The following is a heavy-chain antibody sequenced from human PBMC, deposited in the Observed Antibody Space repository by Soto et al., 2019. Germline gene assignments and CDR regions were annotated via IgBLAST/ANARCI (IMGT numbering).Heavy chain of an antibody. CDR3: ARGPYYDLIWNYYYMDV. Sequence: QVQLQESGPGLVKPSETLSLSCSVSGGSISGHYWSWVRQTPGKGLEWIGYMYYSGSTNYNPSLKERGIISVATSKHPFSVKLTSVTAADTAVYYCARGPYYDLIWNYYYMDVWGKGTTVTVSS. CDR1: GGSISGHY. D-gene: IGHD3-16*01. CDR2: MYYSGST. V-gene: IGHV4-59*08. J-gene: IGHJ6*03.